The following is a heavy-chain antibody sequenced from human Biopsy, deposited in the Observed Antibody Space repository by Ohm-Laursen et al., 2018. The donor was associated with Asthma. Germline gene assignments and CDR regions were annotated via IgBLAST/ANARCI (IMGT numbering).Heavy chain of an antibody. J-gene: IGHJ4*02. V-gene: IGHV4-30-4*01. CDR3: ARGVEYDYDSSGYYFDY. D-gene: IGHD3-22*01. CDR1: GASIKTDDHY. Sequence: SETLSLTCTVSGASIKTDDHYWSWLRQPPGKGLEWFGFIHYSGSTSYNPSLKGGVTISVDTSKNQFSLKLSSVTAADTAVYYCARGVEYDYDSSGYYFDYWGQGTLVTVSS. CDR2: IHYSGST.